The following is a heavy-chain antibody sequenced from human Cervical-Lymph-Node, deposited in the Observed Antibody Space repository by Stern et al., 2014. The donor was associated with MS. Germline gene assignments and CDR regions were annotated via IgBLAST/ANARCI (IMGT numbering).Heavy chain of an antibody. Sequence: QVTLRESGPVLVKPTETLTLTCSVSGFSLSNAAMGVSWIRQPPGKALECLAHIFSTGETAYSTSLKSRLTISKDTSRSQVVLTMTNMDRVDTATYYCARMREYCSGGICFAGYYDSWGQGTLVTVSS. D-gene: IGHD2-15*01. J-gene: IGHJ4*02. CDR1: GFSLSNAAMG. V-gene: IGHV2-26*01. CDR2: IFSTGET. CDR3: ARMREYCSGGICFAGYYDS.